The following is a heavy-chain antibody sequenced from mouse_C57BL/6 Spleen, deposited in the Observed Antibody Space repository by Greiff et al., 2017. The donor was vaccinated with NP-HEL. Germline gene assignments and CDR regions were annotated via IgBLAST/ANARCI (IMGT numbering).Heavy chain of an antibody. CDR1: GFTFSSYA. D-gene: IGHD2-5*01. V-gene: IGHV5-9-1*02. CDR3: TRSYSNYVWFAY. J-gene: IGHJ3*01. Sequence: DVQLVESGEGLVKPGGSLKLSCAASGFTFSSYAMSWVRQTPEKRLEWVAYISSGGDYIYYADTVKGRFTISRDNARNTLYLQMSSLKSEDTAMYYCTRSYSNYVWFAYWGQGTLVTVSA. CDR2: ISSGGDYI.